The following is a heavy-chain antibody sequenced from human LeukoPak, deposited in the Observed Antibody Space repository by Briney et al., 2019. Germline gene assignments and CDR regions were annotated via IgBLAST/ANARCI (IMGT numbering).Heavy chain of an antibody. J-gene: IGHJ1*01. CDR3: ARETRDYYGSGSWSEYFQQ. CDR1: GGSISSSGYY. D-gene: IGHD3-10*01. CDR2: LYYSGST. Sequence: SETLSLTCTVSGGSISSSGYYWGWIRQPPGKGLEWIGTLYYSGSTYYNPSLKSRVTTSVDTSKNQFSLKLSSVTAADTAVYYCARETRDYYGSGSWSEYFQQWGQGTLVTASS. V-gene: IGHV4-39*07.